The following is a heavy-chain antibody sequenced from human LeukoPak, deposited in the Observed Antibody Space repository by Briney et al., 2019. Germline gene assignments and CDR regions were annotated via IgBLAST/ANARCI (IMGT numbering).Heavy chain of an antibody. V-gene: IGHV1-2*02. Sequence: ASLKVSCKASGYTFTGYYMHWVRQAPGQGLEWMGWINPNSGGTNYAQKSQGRVTMTRDTSISTAYMELSRLRSDATAVYYCARDGELELRKPLDYYYYYMDVWGKGTTVTVSS. J-gene: IGHJ6*03. D-gene: IGHD1-7*01. CDR3: ARDGELELRKPLDYYYYYMDV. CDR2: INPNSGGT. CDR1: GYTFTGYY.